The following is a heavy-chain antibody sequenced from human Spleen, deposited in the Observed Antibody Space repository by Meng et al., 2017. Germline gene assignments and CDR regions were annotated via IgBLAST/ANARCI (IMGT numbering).Heavy chain of an antibody. CDR2: IYPGDSDI. CDR3: ARHRAAAGSSSLDF. V-gene: IGHV5-51*01. J-gene: IGHJ4*02. Sequence: GESLKISCKASGYNFTKYWIGWVRQMPGKGLEWMGIIYPGDSDIKYSPSFQGQVTMSADKSITTAYLQWSSLKASDTAIYYCARHRAAAGSSSLDFWGLGTLVTVSS. D-gene: IGHD6-13*01. CDR1: GYNFTKYW.